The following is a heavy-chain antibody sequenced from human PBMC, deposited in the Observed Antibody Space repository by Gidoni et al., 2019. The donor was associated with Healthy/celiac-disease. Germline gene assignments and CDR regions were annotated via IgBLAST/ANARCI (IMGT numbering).Heavy chain of an antibody. CDR1: GGSISSSRYY. D-gene: IGHD2-2*02. V-gene: IGHV4-39*01. CDR3: ARSVIVVVPAAILGWFDP. CDR2: IYYSGST. J-gene: IGHJ5*02. Sequence: QLQLQESGPGLVKPSETLSLTCTVAGGSISSSRYYWGWIRQPPGRGLEWIGSIYYSGSTYYTPSLKRRVTISVDTSKNQFSLKLSSVTAADTAVYYCARSVIVVVPAAILGWFDPWGQGTLVTVSS.